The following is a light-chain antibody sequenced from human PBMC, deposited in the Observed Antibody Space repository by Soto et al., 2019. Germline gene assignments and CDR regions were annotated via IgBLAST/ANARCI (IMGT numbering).Light chain of an antibody. CDR1: QSVSSN. J-gene: IGKJ2*01. CDR2: GAS. CDR3: PQYNNWVMFN. V-gene: IGKV3-15*01. Sequence: EIVMTQSPATLSVSPGERATLSCRASQSVSSNLAWYQQKPGQAPRLLIYGASTRATGIPARFSGSGSGTEFTLNINRLQSEGFAVYYCPQYNNWVMFNFCQGTKLEIK.